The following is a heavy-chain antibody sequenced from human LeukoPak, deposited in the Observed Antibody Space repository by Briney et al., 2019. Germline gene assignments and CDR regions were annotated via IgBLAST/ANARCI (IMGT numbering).Heavy chain of an antibody. CDR2: IRNDGTIK. D-gene: IGHD1-1*01. Sequence: GGSLRLSCAASGFTFSTYGMHWVRQAPGKGLEWVAFIRNDGTIKYYADSVKGRFTISRDNSKNTMYLQMNSLRAEDTTVYYCAKTGWNRQIDYWGQGTLVTVSS. CDR3: AKTGWNRQIDY. V-gene: IGHV3-30*02. CDR1: GFTFSTYG. J-gene: IGHJ4*02.